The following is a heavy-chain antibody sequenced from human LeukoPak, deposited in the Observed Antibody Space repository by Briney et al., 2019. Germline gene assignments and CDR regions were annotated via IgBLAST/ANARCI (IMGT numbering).Heavy chain of an antibody. CDR2: IYYIGNT. Sequence: SETLSLTCTVSGDSISTSVYYYDWIRQPPGKGLEWIGNIYYIGNTWYNLSLKSRVTMSVDTSKNQFSLRLSSVTAADTAVYYCTRHLPGATWFDPWGQGTQVTVSS. CDR1: GDSISTSVYY. D-gene: IGHD1-26*01. CDR3: TRHLPGATWFDP. V-gene: IGHV4-39*01. J-gene: IGHJ5*02.